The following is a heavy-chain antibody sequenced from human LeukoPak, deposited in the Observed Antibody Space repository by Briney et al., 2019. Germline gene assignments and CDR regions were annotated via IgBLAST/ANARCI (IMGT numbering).Heavy chain of an antibody. J-gene: IGHJ4*02. CDR2: ILYDGSNQ. V-gene: IGHV3-33*01. CDR3: ARSVGVTEGWGYFDY. D-gene: IGHD2-21*02. CDR1: GFTFSSYG. Sequence: GGSLRLSCVASGFTFSSYGMHWVRQAPGKGLEWVAVILYDGSNQYYADSVKGRFTISRDNSKNTVYLQMNSLRAEDTAVYYCARSVGVTEGWGYFDYWGQGALVTVSS.